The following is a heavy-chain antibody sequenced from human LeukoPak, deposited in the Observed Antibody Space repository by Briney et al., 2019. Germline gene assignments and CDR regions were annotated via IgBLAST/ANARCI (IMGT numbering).Heavy chain of an antibody. D-gene: IGHD2-15*01. CDR1: GYTFTGYY. V-gene: IGHV1-46*01. J-gene: IGHJ3*02. Sequence: ASVKVSCKASGYTFTGYYMHGVRQAPGQGLEWMGIISPSGASTTYAQNFQGRVTMTRDMSTSTLYMELSSLRSEDTAVYYCARGRGYCSGGSCYLDAFDIWGQGTMVTVSS. CDR2: ISPSGAST. CDR3: ARGRGYCSGGSCYLDAFDI.